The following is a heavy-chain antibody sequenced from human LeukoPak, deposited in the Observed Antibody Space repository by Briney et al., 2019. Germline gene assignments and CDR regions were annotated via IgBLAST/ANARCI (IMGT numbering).Heavy chain of an antibody. CDR1: GFTFSSYT. J-gene: IGHJ4*02. V-gene: IGHV3-23*01. Sequence: GGSLRLSCGASGFTFSSYTMNWVRQAPGKGLEWVSGISGSAKSTYYADSVKGRFTISRDNSKNTLYLQMNSLRAEDTAVYYCARDGGYDFWSGYYQDYWGQGTLVTVSS. D-gene: IGHD3-3*01. CDR3: ARDGGYDFWSGYYQDY. CDR2: ISGSAKST.